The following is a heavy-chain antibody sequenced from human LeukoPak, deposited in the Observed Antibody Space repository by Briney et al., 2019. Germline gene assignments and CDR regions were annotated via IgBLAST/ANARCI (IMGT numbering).Heavy chain of an antibody. CDR2: ISAYNGNT. CDR3: ARNGYSSSWYEGGYWFDP. CDR1: GYTLTELS. J-gene: IGHJ5*02. Sequence: ASVKVSCKVSGYTLTELSMHWVRQAPGQGLEWMGWISAYNGNTNYAQKLQGRVTMTTDTSTSTAYMELRSLRSDDTAVYYCARNGYSSSWYEGGYWFDPWGQGILVTVSS. V-gene: IGHV1-18*01. D-gene: IGHD6-13*01.